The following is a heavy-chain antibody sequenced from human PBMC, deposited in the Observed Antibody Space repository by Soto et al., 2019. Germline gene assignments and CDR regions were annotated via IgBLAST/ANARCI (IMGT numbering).Heavy chain of an antibody. CDR2: IYYSGST. V-gene: IGHV4-39*01. CDR1: GGSISSSSYY. D-gene: IGHD6-19*01. Sequence: PSETLSLTCTVSGGSISSSSYYWGWTRQPPGKGLEWIGSIYYSGSTYYNPSLKSRVTISVDTSKNQFSLKLSSVTAADTAVYYCAGLSRGIAVAGMEPAQSPLDYWGQGTLVTVS. J-gene: IGHJ4*02. CDR3: AGLSRGIAVAGMEPAQSPLDY.